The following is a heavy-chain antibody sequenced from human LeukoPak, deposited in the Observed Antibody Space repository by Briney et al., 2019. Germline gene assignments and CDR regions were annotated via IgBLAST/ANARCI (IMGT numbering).Heavy chain of an antibody. CDR1: GFTFNNAW. J-gene: IGHJ4*02. D-gene: IGHD3-22*01. V-gene: IGHV3-15*01. CDR2: IKSQTDAGTT. Sequence: GGSLRLSCAASGFTFNNAWMSWVRQAPRKGLEWVGRIKSQTDAGTTDYAAPVKGRFIISRDDSKNTLYLQMNSLKTEDTALYYCTTAGYYDDPYFDYWGQGTLVTVSS. CDR3: TTAGYYDDPYFDY.